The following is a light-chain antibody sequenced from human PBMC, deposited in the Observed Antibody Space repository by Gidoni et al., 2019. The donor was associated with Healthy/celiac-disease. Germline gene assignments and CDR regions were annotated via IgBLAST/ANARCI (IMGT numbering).Light chain of an antibody. CDR3: QHRSTWPLT. CDR2: DAS. Sequence: EIVWTQSPATLSWSPGQRATLSCRASQSVSSYLAWYQHKPGQAPRLLIYDASNRATGIPARFSGCGSEIDFTLTISRLESDDFAVYYCQHRSTWPLTFGGGTKVEIK. J-gene: IGKJ4*01. CDR1: QSVSSY. V-gene: IGKV3-11*01.